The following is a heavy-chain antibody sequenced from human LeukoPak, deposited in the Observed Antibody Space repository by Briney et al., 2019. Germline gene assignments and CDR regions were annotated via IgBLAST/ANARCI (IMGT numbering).Heavy chain of an antibody. V-gene: IGHV1-46*01. CDR3: ARRVVTDDWYFDL. J-gene: IGHJ2*01. CDR2: INPSGGST. D-gene: IGHD2-21*02. Sequence: ASVKVSCKASGYTFTSYYMHWVRQAPGQGLEWMGIINPSGGSTSYAQKFQGRVTMTRDTSTSTVYMELSSLRSEDTVVYYCARRVVTDDWYFDLWGRGTLVTVSS. CDR1: GYTFTSYY.